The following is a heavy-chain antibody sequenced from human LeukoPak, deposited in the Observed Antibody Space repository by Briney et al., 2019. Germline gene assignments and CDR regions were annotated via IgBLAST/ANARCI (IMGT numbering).Heavy chain of an antibody. Sequence: SETLSLTCTVSGGSISSYYWSWVRQPAGEGLEWIGRIYSSGNTNYNASLKSRVTMSVDTSRNQFSLKLSSVTAADTAVYYCARETVGYCYGGSYPYYFDYWGQGTLVTVSS. CDR3: ARETVGYCYGGSYPYYFDY. V-gene: IGHV4-4*07. CDR1: GGSISSYY. CDR2: IYSSGNT. D-gene: IGHD2-15*01. J-gene: IGHJ4*02.